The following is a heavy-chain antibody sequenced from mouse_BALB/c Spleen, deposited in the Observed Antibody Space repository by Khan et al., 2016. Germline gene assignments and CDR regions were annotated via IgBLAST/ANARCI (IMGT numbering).Heavy chain of an antibody. J-gene: IGHJ3*01. V-gene: IGHV1-54*01. CDR2: INPGSGGT. CDR3: ARSDGYDVGYAY. CDR1: GYAFTNYL. D-gene: IGHD2-2*01. Sequence: QVQLQQSGAELVRPGTSVKVSCKASGYAFTNYLIEWVKQRPGQGLEWIGVINPGSGGTNYNEKFKGTATLTADKSSSTAYMQLSSLTSDDSAVFFCARSDGYDVGYAYWGQGTLVTVSA.